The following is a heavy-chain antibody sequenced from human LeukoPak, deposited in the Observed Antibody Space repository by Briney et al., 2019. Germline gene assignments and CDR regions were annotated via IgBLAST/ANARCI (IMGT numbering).Heavy chain of an antibody. J-gene: IGHJ4*02. CDR2: IYYSGST. V-gene: IGHV4-59*01. D-gene: IGHD4-17*01. Sequence: SETLSLTCTVSGGSISSYYWSWIRQPPGKGLEWIGYIYYSGSTNYNPSLKSRVTISVDTSKNQFSLKLSSVTAADTAVYYCARDAHDYGDYYFDYWGQGTLVTVSS. CDR1: GGSISSYY. CDR3: ARDAHDYGDYYFDY.